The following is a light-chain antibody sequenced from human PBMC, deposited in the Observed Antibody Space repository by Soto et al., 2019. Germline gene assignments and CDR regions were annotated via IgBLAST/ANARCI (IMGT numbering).Light chain of an antibody. CDR1: SSDVGGYNY. J-gene: IGLJ1*01. CDR2: EVS. V-gene: IGLV2-14*01. Sequence: QSGQTQPASVSGSPGHSIAIACTGTSSDVGGYNYVSWYQQHPGKAPKLMIYEVSNRPSGVSNRFSGSKSGNTASLTISGLQAEDEADYYCSSYTSSTLDVFGTGTKVTVL. CDR3: SSYTSSTLDV.